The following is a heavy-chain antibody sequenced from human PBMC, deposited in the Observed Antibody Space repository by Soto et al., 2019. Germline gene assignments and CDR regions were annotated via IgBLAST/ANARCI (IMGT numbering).Heavy chain of an antibody. CDR3: AKDNPAVDY. V-gene: IGHV3-30*18. J-gene: IGHJ4*02. Sequence: QVQLVESGGGVVQPGRSLRLSCAASGFSFSNYGMHWVRQAPGKGLEWVAIISYDGSDKYYADSVRGRCTISRDNSKNTVYLQMNSLTAEDTAVYFCAKDNPAVDYWGQGTLVTVSS. CDR1: GFSFSNYG. CDR2: ISYDGSDK.